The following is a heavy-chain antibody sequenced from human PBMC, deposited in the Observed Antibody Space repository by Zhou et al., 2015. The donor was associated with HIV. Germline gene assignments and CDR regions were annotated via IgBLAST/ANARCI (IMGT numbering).Heavy chain of an antibody. J-gene: IGHJ2*01. V-gene: IGHV1-69*01. CDR2: IIPIFGTA. CDR1: GGTFSSYA. Sequence: QVQLVQSGAEVKKPGSSVKVSCKASGGTFSSYAISWVRQAPGQGLEWMGGIIPIFGTANYAQKFQGRVTITADESTSTAYMELSSLRSEDTAVYYCARGCSSTSCYAPWYFDLWGRGTLVTVSS. CDR3: ARGCSSTSCYAPWYFDL. D-gene: IGHD2-2*01.